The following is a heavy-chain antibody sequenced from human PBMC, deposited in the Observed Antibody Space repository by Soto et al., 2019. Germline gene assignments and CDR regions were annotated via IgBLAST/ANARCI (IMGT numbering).Heavy chain of an antibody. V-gene: IGHV1-69*01. CDR2: ITPAFGTA. CDR1: GDTFSNYA. Sequence: QAQLVQSGAEVKKPGSSVKVSCKASGDTFSNYALSWLRQAPGQRLEWMGGITPAFGTADYAENFQDRVTLTADESTSKIYMELSSLRSDDTAVYYCARALEGTTVTNWFDPWGQGTQVSVTS. CDR3: ARALEGTTVTNWFDP. D-gene: IGHD4-17*01. J-gene: IGHJ5*02.